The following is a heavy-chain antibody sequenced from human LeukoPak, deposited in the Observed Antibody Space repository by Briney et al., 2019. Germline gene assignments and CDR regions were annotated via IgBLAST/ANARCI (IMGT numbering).Heavy chain of an antibody. J-gene: IGHJ4*02. D-gene: IGHD3-16*02. V-gene: IGHV3-23*01. CDR2: ISGSGGNT. CDR3: AKVLNGIMIAFGGVIIDY. CDR1: GFTFSIYA. Sequence: PGGSLRLSCAASGFTFSIYAMSWVRQVPGKGPDWVSAISGSGGNTYYADSVKGRFTTSRDNSKNTLHLQMDSLRAEDTAVYYCAKVLNGIMIAFGGVIIDYWGQGTQVTVSS.